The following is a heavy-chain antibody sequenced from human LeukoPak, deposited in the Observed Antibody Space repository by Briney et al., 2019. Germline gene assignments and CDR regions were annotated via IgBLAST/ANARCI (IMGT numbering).Heavy chain of an antibody. D-gene: IGHD3-22*01. Sequence: SVKVSCKASGGTFSSYTISWVRQAPGQGLKWMGRIIPILGIANYAQKFQGRVTITADKSTSTAYMELSSLRSEDTAVYYCASPGRGYYDGDAFDIWGQGTMVTVSS. V-gene: IGHV1-69*02. CDR2: IIPILGIA. CDR1: GGTFSSYT. J-gene: IGHJ3*02. CDR3: ASPGRGYYDGDAFDI.